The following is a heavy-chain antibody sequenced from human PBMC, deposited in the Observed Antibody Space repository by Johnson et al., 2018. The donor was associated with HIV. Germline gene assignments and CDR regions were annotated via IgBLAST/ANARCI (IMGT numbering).Heavy chain of an antibody. CDR1: GFTFSDYY. D-gene: IGHD3-16*01. J-gene: IGHJ3*02. V-gene: IGHV3-66*02. Sequence: VQLVESGGGLVQPGGSLRLSCAASGFTFSDYYMSWIRQAPGKGLEWVSVIYSGGSTYYADSVKGRFTISRDNSKNTLSLQMNSLRAEDTAVYYCTKMGALGAFDIWGQGTMVTVSS. CDR3: TKMGALGAFDI. CDR2: IYSGGST.